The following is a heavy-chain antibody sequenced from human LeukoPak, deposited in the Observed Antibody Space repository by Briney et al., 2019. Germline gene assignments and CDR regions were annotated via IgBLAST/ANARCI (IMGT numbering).Heavy chain of an antibody. CDR2: INHSGST. CDR3: ATLGIAAAGSSPNFDY. V-gene: IGHV4-34*01. CDR1: GGSFSGYY. D-gene: IGHD6-13*01. Sequence: SETLSLTCAVYGGSFSGYYWSWIRQPPGKGLEWIGEINHSGSTNYNPSLKSRVTISVDTSKNQFSLKLSSVTAADTAVYYCATLGIAAAGSSPNFDYWGQGTLVTVSS. J-gene: IGHJ4*02.